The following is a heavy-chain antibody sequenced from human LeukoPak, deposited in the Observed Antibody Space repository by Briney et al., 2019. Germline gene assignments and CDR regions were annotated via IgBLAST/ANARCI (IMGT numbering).Heavy chain of an antibody. J-gene: IGHJ4*02. CDR3: TRYYYHTSGFDY. V-gene: IGHV1-2*06. CDR1: GYTFTDYY. Sequence: SVKVSCKATGYTFTDYYIHWVRQAPGQGLEWMGRINPNSGGTNYAQNLQGKVTVTRDTSISTVYMELSGLRSDDTAVYYCTRYYYHTSGFDYWGQGTLVTVSS. CDR2: INPNSGGT. D-gene: IGHD3-22*01.